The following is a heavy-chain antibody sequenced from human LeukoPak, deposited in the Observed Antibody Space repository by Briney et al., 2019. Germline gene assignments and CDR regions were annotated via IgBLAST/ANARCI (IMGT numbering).Heavy chain of an antibody. D-gene: IGHD3-10*01. CDR3: AKDYYGSGSPIDY. V-gene: IGHV3-23*01. CDR1: GFTFSSHW. J-gene: IGHJ4*02. CDR2: ISGSGGST. Sequence: GGSLRLSCSASGFTFSSHWMSWVRQAPGKGLEWVSAISGSGGSTYYADSVKGRFTISRDNSKNTLYLQMNSLRAEDTAVFYCAKDYYGSGSPIDYWGQGTLVTVSS.